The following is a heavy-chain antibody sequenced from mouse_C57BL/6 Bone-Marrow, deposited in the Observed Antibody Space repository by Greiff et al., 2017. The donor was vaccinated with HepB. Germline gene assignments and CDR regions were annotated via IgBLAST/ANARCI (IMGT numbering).Heavy chain of an antibody. CDR2: ISNGGGST. CDR3: ARHPYYDYPSYAMDY. V-gene: IGHV5-12*01. CDR1: GFTFSDYY. D-gene: IGHD2-4*01. J-gene: IGHJ4*01. Sequence: EVKLQQSGGGLVQPGGSLKLSCAASGFTFSDYYMYWVRQTPEKRLEWVAYISNGGGSTYYPDTVKGRFTISRDNAKNTVYLQMSSLKSEDTAMYYCARHPYYDYPSYAMDYWGQGTSVTVSS.